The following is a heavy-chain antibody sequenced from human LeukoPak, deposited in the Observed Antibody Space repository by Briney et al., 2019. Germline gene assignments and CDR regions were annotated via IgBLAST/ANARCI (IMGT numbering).Heavy chain of an antibody. Sequence: GGSLRLSCAASGFTFSRYWMTWVRQAPGKGLEWVANIKEDGSENSYVESVKGRLTISRDNAKNSLYLQLNSLRAEDTAVYFCARQRYSDYWGQGTLVTVSS. CDR1: GFTFSRYW. V-gene: IGHV3-7*01. J-gene: IGHJ4*02. D-gene: IGHD1-1*01. CDR2: IKEDGSEN. CDR3: ARQRYSDY.